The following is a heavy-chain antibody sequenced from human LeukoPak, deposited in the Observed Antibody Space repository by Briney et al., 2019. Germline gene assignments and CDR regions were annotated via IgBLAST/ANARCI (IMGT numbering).Heavy chain of an antibody. D-gene: IGHD6-19*01. V-gene: IGHV3-48*03. CDR1: GFTFSSYE. CDR2: ISSSGSTI. Sequence: QAGGSLRLSCAASGFTFSSYEMNWVRQAPGKGLEWVSYISSSGSTIYYADSVKGRFTISRDNAKNSLYLQMNSLRAEDTAVYYCAGVPLPADSSGWYYFDYWGQGTLVTVSS. J-gene: IGHJ4*02. CDR3: AGVPLPADSSGWYYFDY.